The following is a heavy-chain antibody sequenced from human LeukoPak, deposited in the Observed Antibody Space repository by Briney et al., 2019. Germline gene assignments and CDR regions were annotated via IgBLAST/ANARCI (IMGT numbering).Heavy chain of an antibody. D-gene: IGHD2-2*02. Sequence: SVKVSCKASGGTFSSYAISWVRQAPGQGLEWMGGIIPIFGTANYAQKFQGRVTITADESTSTAYMELSSLRSEDTAVYYCLSGGRVGSTSSYNAFDIWGQGTMVTVSS. CDR3: LSGGRVGSTSSYNAFDI. CDR2: IIPIFGTA. V-gene: IGHV1-69*13. CDR1: GGTFSSYA. J-gene: IGHJ3*02.